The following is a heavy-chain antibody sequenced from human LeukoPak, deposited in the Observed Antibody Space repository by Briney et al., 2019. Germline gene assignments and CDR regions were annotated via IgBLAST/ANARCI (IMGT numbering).Heavy chain of an antibody. CDR3: ARDYRSTFDY. J-gene: IGHJ4*02. V-gene: IGHV3-48*04. Sequence: GGSLRLSCVGSGFRFSSYDMNWVRQAPGRGLEWLSYLTRTSSATWYADSVKGRFTISRDNAKNSLYLQMNSLRAEDTAVYYCARDYRSTFDYWGQGTLVTVSS. CDR2: LTRTSSAT. CDR1: GFRFSSYD. D-gene: IGHD1-26*01.